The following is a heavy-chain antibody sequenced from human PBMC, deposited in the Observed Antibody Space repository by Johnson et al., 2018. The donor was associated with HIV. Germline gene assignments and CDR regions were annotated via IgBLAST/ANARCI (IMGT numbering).Heavy chain of an antibody. CDR3: ARAHPLVADAFDI. CDR1: GFTVSSNY. Sequence: VQLVESGGGLIQPGGSLRLSCAASGFTVSSNYMSWVRQAPGKGLEWVSVIYSGGSTYYADSVKGRFTISRDNAKNSLYLQMNSLRAEDTAVYYCARAHPLVADAFDIWGQGTMVTVSS. CDR2: IYSGGST. D-gene: IGHD2-2*01. V-gene: IGHV3-53*01. J-gene: IGHJ3*02.